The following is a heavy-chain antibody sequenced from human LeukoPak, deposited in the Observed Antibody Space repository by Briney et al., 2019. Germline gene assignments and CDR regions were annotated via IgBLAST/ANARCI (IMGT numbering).Heavy chain of an antibody. D-gene: IGHD3-9*01. CDR1: GFTFSSYA. V-gene: IGHV3-23*01. J-gene: IGHJ4*02. Sequence: GGSLRLSCAASGFTFSSYAMSWVRQAPGKGRECVSAISGSGGSTYYADSVKGRFTISRDNSKNTLYLQMNSLRAEDTAVYYCAKEPYYDTYYFDYWGQGTLVTVSS. CDR2: ISGSGGST. CDR3: AKEPYYDTYYFDY.